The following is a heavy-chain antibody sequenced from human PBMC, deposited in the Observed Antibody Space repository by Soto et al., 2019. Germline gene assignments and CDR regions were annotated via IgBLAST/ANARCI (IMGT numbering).Heavy chain of an antibody. Sequence: GETLSLSCADSGFTLSSYSMCWVRQAPGQGLEWVSSISPGDARTYYAHSVKGRFSISTDNSKNTLYLQMDSLITEDTAVYYCARMDPGYCSSSSCWDFDYWGQGTLVTVSS. CDR3: ARMDPGYCSSSSCWDFDY. CDR2: ISPGDART. D-gene: IGHD2-2*01. J-gene: IGHJ4*02. V-gene: IGHV3-23*01. CDR1: GFTLSSYS.